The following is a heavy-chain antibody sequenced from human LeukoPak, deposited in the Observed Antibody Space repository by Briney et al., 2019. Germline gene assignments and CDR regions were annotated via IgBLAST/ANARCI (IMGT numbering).Heavy chain of an antibody. CDR1: GGSFSGYY. D-gene: IGHD6-13*01. Sequence: SETLSLTCAVYGGSFSGYYWSWIRQPPGKGLEWIGEINHSGSTNYNPSLKSRVTISLDTSKNQFSLMLSSVTAADTAVYYCARGIAAAGPLNWFDPWGQGTLVTVSS. CDR2: INHSGST. V-gene: IGHV4-34*01. J-gene: IGHJ5*02. CDR3: ARGIAAAGPLNWFDP.